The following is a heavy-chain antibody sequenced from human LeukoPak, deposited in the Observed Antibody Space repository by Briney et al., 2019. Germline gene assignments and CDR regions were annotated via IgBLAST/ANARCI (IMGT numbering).Heavy chain of an antibody. V-gene: IGHV3-53*01. Sequence: GGSLRLSCAVSGFTVSSNYMSWVRQAPGKGLEWVSVNYSGGSTYYAESVKGRFTISRDNSKNTLYLQMNSLRAEDTAVYYCARGAGSLAGYFDYWGQGTLVTVSS. CDR1: GFTVSSNY. CDR2: NYSGGST. CDR3: ARGAGSLAGYFDY. D-gene: IGHD3-10*01. J-gene: IGHJ4*02.